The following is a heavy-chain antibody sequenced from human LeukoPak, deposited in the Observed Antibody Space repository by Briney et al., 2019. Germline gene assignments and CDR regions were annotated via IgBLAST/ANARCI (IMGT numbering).Heavy chain of an antibody. CDR1: GGTFSSYF. CDR2: VIPTLGIA. J-gene: IGHJ4*02. CDR3: AREYGGTYSYGYYY. D-gene: IGHD5-18*01. Sequence: SVKVSCKASGGTFSSYFISWVRQAPGQGLEWVGRVIPTLGIANYAQSFQGRVTITADKSTGTAYMELSSLRSEDTAVYYCAREYGGTYSYGYYYWGQGTLVSVSS. V-gene: IGHV1-69*04.